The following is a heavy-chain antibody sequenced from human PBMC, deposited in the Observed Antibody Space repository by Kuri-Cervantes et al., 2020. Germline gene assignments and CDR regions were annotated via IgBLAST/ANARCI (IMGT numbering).Heavy chain of an antibody. CDR3: VRPYYDSSGYYPPTQNWFDP. V-gene: IGHV1-18*01. J-gene: IGHJ5*02. D-gene: IGHD3-22*01. CDR1: CYTFTSYG. CDR2: ISAYNGNT. Sequence: ASVKVSCKASCYTFTSYGISWVRQAPGQGLEWMGWISAYNGNTNYAQKLQGRVTMTTDTSTSTAYMELRSLRSDDTAVYYCVRPYYDSSGYYPPTQNWFDPWGQGTLVTVSS.